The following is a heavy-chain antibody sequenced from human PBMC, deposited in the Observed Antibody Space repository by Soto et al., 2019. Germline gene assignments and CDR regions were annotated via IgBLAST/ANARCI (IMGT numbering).Heavy chain of an antibody. CDR3: TTGVTMVRGVTPAPYGMDV. Sequence: GGSLRLSCAASGFTFSNAWMNWVRQAPGKGLEWVGRIKSKTDGGTTDYAAPVKGRFTISRDDSKNTLYLQMNSLKTEDTAVYYCTTGVTMVRGVTPAPYGMDVWGQGTTVTVSS. J-gene: IGHJ6*02. V-gene: IGHV3-15*07. CDR1: GFTFSNAW. CDR2: IKSKTDGGTT. D-gene: IGHD3-10*01.